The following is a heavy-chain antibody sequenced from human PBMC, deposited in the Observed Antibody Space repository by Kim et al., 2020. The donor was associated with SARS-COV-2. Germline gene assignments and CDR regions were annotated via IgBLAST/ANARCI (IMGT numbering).Heavy chain of an antibody. D-gene: IGHD6-13*01. V-gene: IGHV1-69*13. CDR2: IIPIFGTA. CDR3: ARVPAPDSSSWAQVQYYFDY. CDR1: GGTFSSYA. J-gene: IGHJ4*02. Sequence: SVKVSCKASGGTFSSYAISWVRQAPGQGLEWMGGIIPIFGTANYAQKFQGRVTITADESTSTAYMELSSLRSEDTAVYYCARVPAPDSSSWAQVQYYFDYWGQGTLVTVSS.